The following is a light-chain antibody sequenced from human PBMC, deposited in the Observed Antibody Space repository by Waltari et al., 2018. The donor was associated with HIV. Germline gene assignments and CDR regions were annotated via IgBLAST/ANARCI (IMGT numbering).Light chain of an antibody. CDR2: SAS. V-gene: IGKV1-39*01. CDR1: QNIKSD. J-gene: IGKJ4*01. CDR3: QQSHTTPFT. Sequence: DIQMTLSPSSLSASPGDTINITCRTSQNIKSDLNWYQQKPGTIPKLLVYSASGVQSGVPPRISGSGSATDFTLTIDSLQPDDSASYFCQQSHTTPFTFGGGTTVEVK.